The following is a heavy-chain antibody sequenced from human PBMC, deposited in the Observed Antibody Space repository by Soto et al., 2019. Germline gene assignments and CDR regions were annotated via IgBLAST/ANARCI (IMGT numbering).Heavy chain of an antibody. D-gene: IGHD2-2*01. CDR2: ISYDGSNK. V-gene: IGHV3-30-3*01. CDR1: GFTFSSYA. J-gene: IGHJ3*02. Sequence: QVQLVESGGGVVQPGRSLRLSCAASGFTFSSYAMHWVRQAPGKGLEWVAVISYDGSNKYYADSVKGRFTISRDNSKNTRYLQMNSLRAEDTAVYYCAREGHEELLWACDIWGQGTMVTVS. CDR3: AREGHEELLWACDI.